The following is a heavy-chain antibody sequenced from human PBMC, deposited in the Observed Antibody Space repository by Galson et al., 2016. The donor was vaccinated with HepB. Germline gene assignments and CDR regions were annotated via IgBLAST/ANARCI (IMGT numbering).Heavy chain of an antibody. CDR1: GFTFSSYA. D-gene: IGHD6-19*01. CDR3: AKRGGSGWGFFDY. CDR2: ISGSGDKT. V-gene: IGHV3-23*01. Sequence: SLRLSCAASGFTFSSYAMSWVRQAPGKGLEWVSAISGSGDKTFYADSVKGRFTISRDNSKNTLSLQMNSLRAEDTAIYYCAKRGGSGWGFFDYWGQGTLVTVSS. J-gene: IGHJ4*02.